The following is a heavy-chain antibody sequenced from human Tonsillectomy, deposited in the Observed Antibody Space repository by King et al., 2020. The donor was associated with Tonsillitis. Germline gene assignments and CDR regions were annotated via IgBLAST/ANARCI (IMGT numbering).Heavy chain of an antibody. J-gene: IGHJ4*02. D-gene: IGHD6-6*01. CDR2: IYSSGST. CDR3: ARLLPEYSRSAGCFDY. Sequence: VQLQESGPGLAKPSETLSLTCTVSGGSIRSHYWSWIRQPPGKGLEWIGYIYSSGSTNYNPSLKSRVTISVDTSKNQFSLKWSSVTAADTALYYCARLLPEYSRSAGCFDYWGQGTLVTVSS. V-gene: IGHV4-4*08. CDR1: GGSIRSHY.